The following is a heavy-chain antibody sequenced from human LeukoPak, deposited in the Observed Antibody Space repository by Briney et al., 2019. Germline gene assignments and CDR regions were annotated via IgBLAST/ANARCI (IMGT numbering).Heavy chain of an antibody. D-gene: IGHD4-11*01. Sequence: GASVKVSCKVSGYTLTELSMHWVRQAPGKGLEWMGRIIPIFGIANYAQKFQGRVTITADKSTSTAYMELSSLRSEDTAVYYCARDPTTVTTRGRYYYYYGMDVWGQGTTVTVSS. CDR3: ARDPTTVTTRGRYYYYYGMDV. J-gene: IGHJ6*02. V-gene: IGHV1-69*04. CDR1: GYTLTELS. CDR2: IIPIFGIA.